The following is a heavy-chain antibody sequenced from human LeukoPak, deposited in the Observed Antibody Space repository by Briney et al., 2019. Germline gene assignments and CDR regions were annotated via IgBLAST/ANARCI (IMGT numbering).Heavy chain of an antibody. CDR2: IRSKANSYAT. CDR3: TRGNESPGYYYYMDV. Sequence: GGSLRLSCAASGFTFSGSAMHWVRQASGKGLEWVGRIRSKANSYATAYAASVKGRFTISRDDSKNTAYLQMNSLKTEDTAVYYCTRGNESPGYYYYMDVWGKGTTVTVSS. J-gene: IGHJ6*03. CDR1: GFTFSGSA. D-gene: IGHD1-1*01. V-gene: IGHV3-73*01.